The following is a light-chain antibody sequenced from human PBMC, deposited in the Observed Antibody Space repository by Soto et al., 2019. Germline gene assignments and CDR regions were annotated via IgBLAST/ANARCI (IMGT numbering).Light chain of an antibody. J-gene: IGKJ1*01. Sequence: DIQITQSPSFLSASVGDRVTITCRASQGISNYLAWYQQKPGKVPRLLIYAASTLQTGVPARFSGSGSGTDFTLTISRLEPEDFTVYYCQHFGSSTRTFGQGTKVDIK. CDR1: QGISNY. CDR2: AAS. V-gene: IGKV1-27*01. CDR3: QHFGSSTRT.